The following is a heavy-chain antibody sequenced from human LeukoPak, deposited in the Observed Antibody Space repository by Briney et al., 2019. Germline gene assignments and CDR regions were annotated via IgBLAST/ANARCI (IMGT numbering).Heavy chain of an antibody. Sequence: SETLSLTCSVSGGSISSYYWSWIRQPPGKGLEWIGYIYYTGSTNYNPSLKSRVTISVDTSKNQFSLKLNSVTAADTAAYYCASARGDYWGQGTLVTVSS. CDR1: GGSISSYY. V-gene: IGHV4-59*01. J-gene: IGHJ4*02. CDR3: ASARGDY. CDR2: IYYTGST.